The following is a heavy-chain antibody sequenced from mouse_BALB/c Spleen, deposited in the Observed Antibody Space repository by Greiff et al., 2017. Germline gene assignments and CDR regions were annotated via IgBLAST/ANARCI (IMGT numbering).Heavy chain of an antibody. CDR3: ARDYCSPYAMDY. Sequence: QVQLQQSGAELVRPGVSVKISCKGSGYTFTDYAMHWVKQSHAKSLEWIGVISTYYGDASYNQKFKGKATMTVDKSSSTAYMELARLTSEDSAIYYCARDYCSPYAMDYWGQGTSVTVSS. J-gene: IGHJ4*01. V-gene: IGHV1S137*01. CDR2: ISTYYGDA. D-gene: IGHD1-1*01. CDR1: GYTFTDYA.